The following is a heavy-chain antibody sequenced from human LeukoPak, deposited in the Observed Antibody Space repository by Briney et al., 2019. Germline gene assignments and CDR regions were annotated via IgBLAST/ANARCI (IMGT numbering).Heavy chain of an antibody. CDR3: ARDGIYGRNFDAFDI. CDR1: GYTFISYG. Sequence: ASVKVSCKASGYTFISYGISWVRQAPGQGLEWMGWISGYNGNTDYAQNLQGRVTMTTDTSTSTAYMELRSLRSDDTAVYYCARDGIYGRNFDAFDIWGQGTMVTVSS. J-gene: IGHJ3*02. CDR2: ISGYNGNT. D-gene: IGHD1-1*01. V-gene: IGHV1-18*04.